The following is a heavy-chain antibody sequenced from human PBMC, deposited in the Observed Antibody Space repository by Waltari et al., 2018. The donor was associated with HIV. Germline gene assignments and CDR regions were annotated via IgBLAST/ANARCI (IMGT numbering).Heavy chain of an antibody. D-gene: IGHD3-10*01. J-gene: IGHJ4*02. Sequence: EVQLVESGGNLVKPGGCLRLSCADSGLSFDKAWMTWVRQAPGKGLEWVGRIRSKTDGGTADYAAVVKGRFTISRDDSGNTLYLQMSSLEVEDTAVYYCTTEEGYASGTFLDYWGQGTLVTVSS. CDR3: TTEEGYASGTFLDY. V-gene: IGHV3-15*01. CDR1: GLSFDKAW. CDR2: IRSKTDGGTA.